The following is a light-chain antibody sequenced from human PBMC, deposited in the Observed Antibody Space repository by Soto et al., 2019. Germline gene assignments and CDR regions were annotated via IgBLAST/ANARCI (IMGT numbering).Light chain of an antibody. CDR3: AAWDDSLSGWV. CDR1: SSNIGSYY. J-gene: IGLJ3*02. Sequence: QSVLTQPPSASGTPGQRVTVSCSGSSSNIGSYYVYWYQQLPGTAPKLLIYRNNQWPSGVPDRFSGSKSGTSASLAISGLRSEDEADYYCAAWDDSLSGWVFGGGTKLTGL. V-gene: IGLV1-47*01. CDR2: RNN.